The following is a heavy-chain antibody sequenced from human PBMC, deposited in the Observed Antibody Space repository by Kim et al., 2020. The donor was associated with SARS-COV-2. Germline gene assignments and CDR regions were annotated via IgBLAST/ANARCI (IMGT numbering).Heavy chain of an antibody. D-gene: IGHD1-1*01. Sequence: ASVKVSCKASGYTFTSYGISWVRQAPGQGLEWMGWISAYNGNTNYAQKLQGRVTMTTDTSTSTAYMELRSLRSDDTAVYYCAREVRVPPSWHEPENWNDFTFYSYYYGMDVWGQGTTVTVSS. CDR3: AREVRVPPSWHEPENWNDFTFYSYYYGMDV. J-gene: IGHJ6*02. CDR2: ISAYNGNT. V-gene: IGHV1-18*01. CDR1: GYTFTSYG.